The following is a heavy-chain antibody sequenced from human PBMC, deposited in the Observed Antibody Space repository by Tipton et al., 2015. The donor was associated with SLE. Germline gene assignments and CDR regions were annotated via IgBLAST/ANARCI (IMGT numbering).Heavy chain of an antibody. CDR2: IVVGSGHT. V-gene: IGHV1-58*01. Sequence: QLVQSGAEVKKPGTSVKVSCKASGFTFRNSAVQWVRQARGQRLEWIGRIVVGSGHTNYAQEFQDRVSITRDTSTSTAYMELSDLRSEDTAVYYCAADPGLTLGLWGQGTLVTVSS. CDR1: GFTFRNSA. J-gene: IGHJ4*02. CDR3: AADPGLTLGL. D-gene: IGHD3/OR15-3a*01.